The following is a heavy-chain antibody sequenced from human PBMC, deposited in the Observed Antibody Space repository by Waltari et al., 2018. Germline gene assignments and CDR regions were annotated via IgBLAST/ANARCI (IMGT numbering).Heavy chain of an antibody. CDR2: IYYSGST. J-gene: IGHJ4*02. V-gene: IGHV4-59*01. CDR1: GGSISSYY. CDR3: ARAEQLGPFDY. Sequence: QVQLQESGPGLVKPSETLSLTCTVSGGSISSYYWSWIRQPPGKGLEWIGYIYYSGSTNYNPSLKSRVTISVDTSKNQFSLKLSSVTAADTAVYYCARAEQLGPFDYWGQGTLVIVSS. D-gene: IGHD6-6*01.